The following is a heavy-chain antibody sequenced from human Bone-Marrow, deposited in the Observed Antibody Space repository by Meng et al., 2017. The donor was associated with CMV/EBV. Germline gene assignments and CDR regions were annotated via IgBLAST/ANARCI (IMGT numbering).Heavy chain of an antibody. CDR2: ISSSSTI. V-gene: IGHV3-69-1*02. J-gene: IGHJ6*02. D-gene: IGHD2-2*01. CDR1: GFTVSSNY. CDR3: ARVFIVVVPAAIWAVLNYYYGMDV. Sequence: GESLKISCAASGFTVSSNYMSWVRQAPGKGLEWVSSISSSSTIYYADSVKGRFTISRDNAKNSLYLQMNSLRAEDTAVYYCARVFIVVVPAAIWAVLNYYYGMDVWGQGTTVTVSS.